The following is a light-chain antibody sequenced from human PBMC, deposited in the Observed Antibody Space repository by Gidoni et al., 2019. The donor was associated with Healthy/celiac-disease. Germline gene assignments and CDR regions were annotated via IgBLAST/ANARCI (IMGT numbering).Light chain of an antibody. CDR3: QAWDSSTVV. CDR1: KLGDKY. CDR2: QDS. J-gene: IGLJ2*01. Sequence: DLTQPPSVSVSPGQTASITCSGDKLGDKYACWYQQKPGQSPVLVIYQDSKRPSGIPERFSGSNSGNTATLTISGTQAMDEADYYCQAWDSSTVVFGGGTKLTVL. V-gene: IGLV3-1*01.